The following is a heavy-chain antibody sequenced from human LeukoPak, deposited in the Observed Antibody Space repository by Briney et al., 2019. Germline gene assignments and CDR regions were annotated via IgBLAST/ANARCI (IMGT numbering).Heavy chain of an antibody. J-gene: IGHJ5*02. D-gene: IGHD4-23*01. V-gene: IGHV1-2*02. CDR2: INHNSGGT. Sequence: ASVKVSCKASGYTFTAYYLHWVRQAPGQGLEWMGWINHNSGGTNYAQSFQGRVSMTRDTSISTAYMELSRLTSDDTALYYCAGGFGGDPWGQGTLVTVSS. CDR3: AGGFGGDP. CDR1: GYTFTAYY.